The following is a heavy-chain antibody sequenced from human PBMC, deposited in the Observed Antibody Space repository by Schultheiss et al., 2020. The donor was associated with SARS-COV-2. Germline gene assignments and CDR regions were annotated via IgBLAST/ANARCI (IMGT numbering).Heavy chain of an antibody. J-gene: IGHJ6*03. CDR3: ARDRGDIVVVPAARYYYYYYMDV. Sequence: SETLSLTCTVSGGSISGYYWSWIRQPPGKGLEWIGYIYYSGSTNYNPSLKSRVTMSVDTSKNQFSLKLSSVTAADTAVYYCARDRGDIVVVPAARYYYYYYMDVWGKGTTVTVSS. V-gene: IGHV4-59*12. CDR1: GGSISGYY. D-gene: IGHD2-2*01. CDR2: IYYSGST.